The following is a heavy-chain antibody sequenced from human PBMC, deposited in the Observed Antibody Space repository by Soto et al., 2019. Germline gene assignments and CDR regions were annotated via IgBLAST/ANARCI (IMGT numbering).Heavy chain of an antibody. CDR1: GASISSYY. CDR2: IHNGERT. V-gene: IGHV4-59*01. CDR3: SYGNSPGPIDH. J-gene: IGHJ4*02. Sequence: SETLSLTCSVSGASISSYYWSWFRQAPGKGLEYIGYIHNGERTNYNPSLESRVTISADTSKNQFSLRLSSVTAADTAMYYCSYGNSPGPIDHWGQGTLVTVSS. D-gene: IGHD4-17*01.